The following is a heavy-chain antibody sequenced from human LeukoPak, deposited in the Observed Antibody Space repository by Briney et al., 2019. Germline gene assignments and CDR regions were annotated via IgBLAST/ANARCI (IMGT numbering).Heavy chain of an antibody. CDR1: GFTFSSYA. CDR3: ARDAGNSYFDY. CDR2: ISSSSSYI. J-gene: IGHJ4*02. Sequence: GGSLRLSCAASGFTFSSYAMSWVRQAPGKGLEWVSSISSSSSYIYYADSVKGRFTISRDNTRNSLFPQMNSLRAEDTAVYYCARDAGNSYFDYWGQGTLVTVSS. D-gene: IGHD4-23*01. V-gene: IGHV3-21*04.